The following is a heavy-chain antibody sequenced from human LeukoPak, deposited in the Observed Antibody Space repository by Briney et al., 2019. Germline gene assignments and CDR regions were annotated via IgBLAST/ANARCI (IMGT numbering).Heavy chain of an antibody. CDR1: GYTFTSYD. CDR3: ARKPDSYGYDY. CDR2: MNPNSGNT. J-gene: IGHJ4*02. D-gene: IGHD5-18*01. V-gene: IGHV1-8*01. Sequence: ASVKVSCKASGYTFTSYDINWVRQATGQGLEWMGWMNPNSGNTGYAQKFQGRVTITRNTSISTAYMELSSLRSEDTAVYYCARKPDSYGYDYWGQGTLVTVSS.